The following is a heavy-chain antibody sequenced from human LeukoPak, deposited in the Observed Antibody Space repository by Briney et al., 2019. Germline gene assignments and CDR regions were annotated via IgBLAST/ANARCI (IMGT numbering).Heavy chain of an antibody. CDR1: GYTFTNYA. V-gene: IGHV1-3*01. J-gene: IGHJ4*02. D-gene: IGHD3-10*01. CDR3: ARGSITGWPSDY. Sequence: GASVTVSCTASGYTFTNYAIHWLRQAPGQRLEWLGWINPDNGDTKYSQRFQGRVTFTRDTSASTAYMELSSLTSDDTAVYYCARGSITGWPSDYWGQGTLVTVSS. CDR2: INPDNGDT.